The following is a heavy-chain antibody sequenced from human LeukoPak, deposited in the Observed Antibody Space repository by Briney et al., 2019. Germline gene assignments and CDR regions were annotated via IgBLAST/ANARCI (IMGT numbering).Heavy chain of an antibody. V-gene: IGHV3-20*04. D-gene: IGHD3-22*01. J-gene: IGHJ4*02. Sequence: PGGSLRLSCAASGFTFSTYSMNWVRQAPGKGLEWVSGINWNSGSIGYGDSVKGRFTISRDNAKNSLYLQMNNLRAEDTGLYYCARDPRYYYDSSGWTKSLDYWGQGTLVTVSS. CDR3: ARDPRYYYDSSGWTKSLDY. CDR2: INWNSGSI. CDR1: GFTFSTYS.